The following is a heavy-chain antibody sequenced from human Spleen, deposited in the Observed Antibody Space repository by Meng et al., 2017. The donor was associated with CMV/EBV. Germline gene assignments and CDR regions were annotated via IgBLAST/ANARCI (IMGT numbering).Heavy chain of an antibody. J-gene: IGHJ4*02. D-gene: IGHD3-3*01. CDR3: ARAGHYDFWSGYYTGPYFDY. V-gene: IGHV3-66*02. CDR1: AFTGSNNY. Sequence: GGSLRLSCAASAFTGSNNYMTWVRQAPGKGLEWVSVIYSGGSTYYADSVKGRFTISRDNSKNTLYLQMNSLKAEDTAVYYCARAGHYDFWSGYYTGPYFDYWGQGTLVTVSS. CDR2: IYSGGST.